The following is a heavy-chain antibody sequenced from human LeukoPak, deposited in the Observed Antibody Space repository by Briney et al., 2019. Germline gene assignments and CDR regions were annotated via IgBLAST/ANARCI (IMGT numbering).Heavy chain of an antibody. CDR1: GFTFSSYA. V-gene: IGHV3-23*01. J-gene: IGHJ4*02. CDR2: ISGSGGST. CDR3: AKQLYGSGSYPIDY. Sequence: RAGGSLRLSCAASGFTFSSYAMSWVRQAPGKGLEWVSAISGSGGSTYYADSVKGRFTISRDNSKNTLYLQMNSLRAEDTAVYYCAKQLYGSGSYPIDYWGQGTLVTVSS. D-gene: IGHD3-10*01.